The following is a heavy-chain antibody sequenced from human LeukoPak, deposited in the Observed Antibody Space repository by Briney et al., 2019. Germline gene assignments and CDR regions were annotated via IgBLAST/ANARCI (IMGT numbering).Heavy chain of an antibody. J-gene: IGHJ4*02. CDR1: GGSISSYY. Sequence: SETLSLTCTVSGGSISSYYWSWIRQNSGKGLEWIGYIYYSGSTNYNPSLKSRVTISVDTSKNQFSLRLSSVTAADTAVYYCARVTGYVMEDYFDYWGQGTLVTVSS. V-gene: IGHV4-59*01. CDR2: IYYSGST. D-gene: IGHD6-13*01. CDR3: ARVTGYVMEDYFDY.